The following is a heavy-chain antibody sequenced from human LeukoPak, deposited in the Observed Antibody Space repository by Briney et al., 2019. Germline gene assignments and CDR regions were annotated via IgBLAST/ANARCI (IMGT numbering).Heavy chain of an antibody. CDR1: GGSISSSSYY. Sequence: SETLSLTCTVSGGSISSSSYYWGWIRQPPGKGLEWIGSIYYSGSTYYNPSLKSRVTISVDTSKNQFSLKLSSVTAADTAVYYCARPDYGDYGRFDYWGKGTLVTVSS. CDR3: ARPDYGDYGRFDY. V-gene: IGHV4-39*01. D-gene: IGHD4-17*01. CDR2: IYYSGST. J-gene: IGHJ4*02.